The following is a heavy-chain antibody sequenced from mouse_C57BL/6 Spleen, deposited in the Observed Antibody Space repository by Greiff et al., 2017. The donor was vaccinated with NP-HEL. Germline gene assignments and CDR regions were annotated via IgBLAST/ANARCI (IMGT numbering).Heavy chain of an antibody. CDR3: ASIISTVVGGYFDV. V-gene: IGHV14-3*01. Sequence: EVKLMESVAELVRPGASVKLSCTASGFNIKNTYMHWVKQRPEQGLEWIGRIDPANGNTKYAPKFQGKATITADTSSNTAYLQLSSLTSEDTAIYYCASIISTVVGGYFDVWGTGTTVTVSS. CDR2: IDPANGNT. CDR1: GFNIKNTY. D-gene: IGHD1-1*01. J-gene: IGHJ1*03.